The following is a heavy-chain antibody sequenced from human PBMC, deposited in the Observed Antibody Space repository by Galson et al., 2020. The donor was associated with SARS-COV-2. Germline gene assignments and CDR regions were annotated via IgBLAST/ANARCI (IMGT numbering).Heavy chain of an antibody. Sequence: SLKISCAASGFTFDDYAMHWVRQAPGKGLEWVSGINWNSVTIRYADSVKGRFTISRDNAKNSLYLQMNSLRTEDTALYYCAKDARSGIGSGSSCYDSALEIWGQGTLVTVSS. CDR2: INWNSVTI. CDR1: GFTFDDYA. V-gene: IGHV3-9*01. J-gene: IGHJ3*02. D-gene: IGHD2-2*01. CDR3: AKDARSGIGSGSSCYDSALEI.